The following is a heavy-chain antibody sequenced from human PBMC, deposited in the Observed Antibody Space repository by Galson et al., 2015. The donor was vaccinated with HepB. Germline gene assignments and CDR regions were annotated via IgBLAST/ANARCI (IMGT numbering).Heavy chain of an antibody. CDR3: TRGSPYDSSGWVFDY. CDR2: IKSKRDGEKI. CDR1: GFTFSGAW. V-gene: IGHV3-15*01. D-gene: IGHD3-22*01. Sequence: SLRLSCAASGFTFSGAWMTWVRQAPGKGLEWVGRIKSKRDGEKIDYAAPAKGRFTISRDDSQNTLYLQMNSLKIEDTAVYYCTRGSPYDSSGWVFDYWGQGTLVTVSS. J-gene: IGHJ4*02.